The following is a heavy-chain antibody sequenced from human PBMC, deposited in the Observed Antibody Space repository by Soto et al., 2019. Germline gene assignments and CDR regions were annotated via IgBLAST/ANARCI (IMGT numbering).Heavy chain of an antibody. J-gene: IGHJ4*02. CDR2: INPNSGGT. V-gene: IGHV1-2*02. Sequence: ASVKVSCKASGYTFTGYYMHWVRQAPGQGLEWMGWINPNSGGTNYAQKFQGRVTMTRDTSISTAYMGLSRLRSDDTAVYYCARVNVVVVAATREYYFDYWGQGTLVTVSS. CDR1: GYTFTGYY. CDR3: ARVNVVVVAATREYYFDY. D-gene: IGHD2-15*01.